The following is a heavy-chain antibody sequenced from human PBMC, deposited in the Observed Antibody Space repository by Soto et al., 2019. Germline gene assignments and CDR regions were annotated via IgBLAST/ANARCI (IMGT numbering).Heavy chain of an antibody. CDR3: ARGRWGTTSFYSYYYGLDF. CDR2: ISAYNGNT. V-gene: IGHV1-18*01. J-gene: IGHJ6*02. CDR1: GGTFSSYA. D-gene: IGHD7-27*01. Sequence: ASVKVSCKASGGTFSSYAISWVRQAPGQGLEWMGWISAYNGNTNYAQKLQGRVTMTTEVSTSTAYMELRSLRSDDTSVYYCARGRWGTTSFYSYYYGLDFWGQGTTVTVSS.